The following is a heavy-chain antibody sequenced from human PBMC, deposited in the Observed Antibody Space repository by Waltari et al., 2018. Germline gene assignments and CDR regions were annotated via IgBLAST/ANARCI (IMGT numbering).Heavy chain of an antibody. J-gene: IGHJ4*02. CDR1: GFTFRSYS. V-gene: IGHV3-48*04. Sequence: EVQLVESGGGLVQPGGSLRRSCAASGFTFRSYSMNWVRQAPGKGLEWVSYISSISSAIYYADSVKGRVTISRDNAKSSLYLQMNSLRAEDTAVYYCARGWAAGTNGDYWGQGTLVTVSS. CDR3: ARGWAAGTNGDY. CDR2: ISSISSAI. D-gene: IGHD6-13*01.